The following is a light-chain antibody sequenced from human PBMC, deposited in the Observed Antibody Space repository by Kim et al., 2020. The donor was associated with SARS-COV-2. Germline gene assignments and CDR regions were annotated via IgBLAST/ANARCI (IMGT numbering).Light chain of an antibody. Sequence: EVVLTQSPGTVSLSPGERVTLSCRASQSLSNNYLAWYQQRPGQAPRLLIYGASNRATGIPDRFTGSGTGTDFTLTINRLEPEDFVLYFCQQFYSLPWTFGRGTKVDIK. CDR2: GAS. CDR1: QSLSNNY. J-gene: IGKJ1*01. V-gene: IGKV3-20*01. CDR3: QQFYSLPWT.